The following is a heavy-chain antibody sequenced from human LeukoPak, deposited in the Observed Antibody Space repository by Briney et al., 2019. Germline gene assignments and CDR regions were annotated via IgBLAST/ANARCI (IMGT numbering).Heavy chain of an antibody. CDR2: IYENGGTT. V-gene: IGHV3-23*01. Sequence: GGSLRLSCVGSGFTFRSHAMSWVRQAPEKGLKFVSGIYENGGTTYYADSVKGRFSISRDNSKNTLYLQMDSLRGEDTAVYYCAKDFRIGYSAHFDYWGQGALVTVSS. J-gene: IGHJ4*02. CDR1: GFTFRSHA. CDR3: AKDFRIGYSAHFDY. D-gene: IGHD2-21*01.